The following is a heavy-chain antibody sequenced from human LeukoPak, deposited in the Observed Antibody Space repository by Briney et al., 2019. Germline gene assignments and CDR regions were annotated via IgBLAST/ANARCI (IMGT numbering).Heavy chain of an antibody. Sequence: ASVKVSCKASGYTFTSHYMHWVRQARGQGLEWMRIINPSSGSTTYAQKFQGRVTMTRDTSTSTVYMDLSSLRSEDTAIYYCARDPYTSSLFDYWGQGTLVTVSS. CDR3: ARDPYTSSLFDY. CDR2: INPSSGST. J-gene: IGHJ4*02. D-gene: IGHD6-6*01. CDR1: GYTFTSHY. V-gene: IGHV1-46*01.